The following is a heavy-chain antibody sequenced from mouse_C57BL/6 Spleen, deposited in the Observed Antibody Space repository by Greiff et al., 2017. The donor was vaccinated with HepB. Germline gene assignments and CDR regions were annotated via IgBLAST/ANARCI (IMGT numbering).Heavy chain of an antibody. CDR1: GYAFSSSW. D-gene: IGHD2-4*01. CDR3: AREGDDYDAAWFAY. J-gene: IGHJ3*01. Sequence: VQLQQSGPELVKPGASVKISCKASGYAFSSSWMNWVKQRPGKGLEWIGRIYPGDGDTNYNGKFKGKATLTADKSSSTAYMQLSSLTSEDSAVYFCAREGDDYDAAWFAYWGQGTLVTVSA. CDR2: IYPGDGDT. V-gene: IGHV1-82*01.